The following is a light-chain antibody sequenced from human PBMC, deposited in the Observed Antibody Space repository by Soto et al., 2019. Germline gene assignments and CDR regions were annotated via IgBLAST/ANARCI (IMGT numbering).Light chain of an antibody. CDR1: QSISSW. V-gene: IGKV1-5*03. CDR3: QQYNGFPWT. CDR2: KAS. J-gene: IGKJ1*01. Sequence: DIQMTQSPSTLSASVGDRVTITCRASQSISSWLAWYQQKPGKAPKLLIYKASSLEGGVPSRFSGSGSGTEFTLTISSLQPDDFATYYCQQYNGFPWTFGQGTKVAIK.